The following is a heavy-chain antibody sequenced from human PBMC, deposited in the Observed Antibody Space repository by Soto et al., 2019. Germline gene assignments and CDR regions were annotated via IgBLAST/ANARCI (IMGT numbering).Heavy chain of an antibody. D-gene: IGHD2-15*01. Sequence: SETLSLTCTVSGGSISSGDYYWSWIRQPPGKGLEWIGYIYYSGSTYYNPSLKSRVTISVDTSKNQFSLKLSSVTAADTAVYYCAREGGVVAALNYFDYWGQGTLVTVSS. CDR3: AREGGVVAALNYFDY. V-gene: IGHV4-30-4*01. CDR2: IYYSGST. CDR1: GGSISSGDYY. J-gene: IGHJ4*02.